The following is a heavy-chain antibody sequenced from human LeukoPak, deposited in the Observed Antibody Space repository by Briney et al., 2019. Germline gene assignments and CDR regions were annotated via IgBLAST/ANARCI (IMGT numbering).Heavy chain of an antibody. D-gene: IGHD3-16*01. V-gene: IGHV3-30*11. J-gene: IGHJ4*02. CDR1: GFTFSSYA. CDR2: ISYDGSNK. Sequence: GGSLRLSCAASGFTFSSYAMHWVRQAPGKGLEWVAVISYDGSNKYYADSVKGRFTISRDNSKNTLYLQMNSLRAEDTAVYYCARDSGGSYFDYWGQGTLVTVSS. CDR3: ARDSGGSYFDY.